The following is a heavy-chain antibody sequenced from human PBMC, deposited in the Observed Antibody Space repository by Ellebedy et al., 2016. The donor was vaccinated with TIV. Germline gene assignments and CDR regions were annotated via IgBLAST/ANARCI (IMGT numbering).Heavy chain of an antibody. CDR3: ARDGACGGDCYGDNY. J-gene: IGHJ4*02. D-gene: IGHD2-21*02. CDR2: INPNTGGT. Sequence: AASVKVSCKASGYTFTAYYVHWVRQAPGHGLEWMGWINPNTGGTYYAQKFQGRVTMTRDTSISTAYMELSWLRSDDTAVYYCARDGACGGDCYGDNYWGQGSLVTVSS. V-gene: IGHV1-2*02. CDR1: GYTFTAYY.